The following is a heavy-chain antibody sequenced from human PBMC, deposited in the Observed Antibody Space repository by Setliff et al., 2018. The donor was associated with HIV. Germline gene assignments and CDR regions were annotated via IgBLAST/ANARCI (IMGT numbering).Heavy chain of an antibody. CDR2: IKANTDGGTT. V-gene: IGHV3-15*01. Sequence: NPGGSLRLSCAGSGFTFNDAWISWVRQAPGKGLDWVGRIKANTDGGTTDYAAPVRGRFTISRDDSKNTVYLQMDSLKTGDTAIYYCTTAPFTIILVEISEDAFDIWGQGTVVTVSS. CDR3: TTAPFTIILVEISEDAFDI. CDR1: GFTFNDAW. D-gene: IGHD3-22*01. J-gene: IGHJ3*02.